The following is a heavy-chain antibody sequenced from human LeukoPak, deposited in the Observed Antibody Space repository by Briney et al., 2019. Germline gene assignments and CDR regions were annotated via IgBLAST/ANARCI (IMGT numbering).Heavy chain of an antibody. V-gene: IGHV4-4*09. CDR1: GGSISSYY. CDR2: IYTSGST. D-gene: IGHD6-13*01. CDR3: ARLEPRIAAAVDY. Sequence: SETLSLTCTVSGGSISSYYWSWIPQPPGKGLEWIGYIYTSGSTNYNPSLKSRVTISVDTSKNQFSLKLSSVTAADTAVYYCARLEPRIAAAVDYWGQGTLVTVSS. J-gene: IGHJ4*02.